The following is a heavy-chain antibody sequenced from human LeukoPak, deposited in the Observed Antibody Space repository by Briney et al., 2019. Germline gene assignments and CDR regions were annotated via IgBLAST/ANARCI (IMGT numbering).Heavy chain of an antibody. CDR3: ARGRYYLDY. Sequence: GGSLRLSCAASGFTFGSYWLHWVRQAPGKGLVWVSRINGDGSSTTYADSVKGRFTISRDNARNALYLQMNSLRAEDTAVYYCARGRYYLDYWGQGTLVTVTS. CDR1: GFTFGSYW. V-gene: IGHV3-74*01. D-gene: IGHD3-16*01. CDR2: INGDGSST. J-gene: IGHJ4*02.